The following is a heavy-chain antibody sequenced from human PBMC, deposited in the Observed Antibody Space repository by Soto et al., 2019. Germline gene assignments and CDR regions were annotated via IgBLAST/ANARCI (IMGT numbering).Heavy chain of an antibody. CDR1: GGSISSSSYY. CDR2: IYYSGST. D-gene: IGHD1-26*01. V-gene: IGHV4-39*07. Sequence: PSETLSLTCTVSGGSISSSSYYWGWIRQPPGKGLEWIGSIYYSGSTYYNPSLKSRVTISVDTSKNQFSLKLSSVTAADTAVYYCARDGRLDGTFDYWGQGTLVTVSS. J-gene: IGHJ4*02. CDR3: ARDGRLDGTFDY.